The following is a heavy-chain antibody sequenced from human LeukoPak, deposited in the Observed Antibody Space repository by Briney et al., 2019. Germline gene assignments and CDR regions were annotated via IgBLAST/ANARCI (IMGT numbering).Heavy chain of an antibody. CDR3: ARVITIFGVPPLAFDH. D-gene: IGHD3-3*01. V-gene: IGHV4-59*08. CDR1: GGSISSYY. Sequence: PSETLSLTCTVSGGSISSYYWSWIRQPPGKGLEWIGYIYYSGSTNYNPSLKSRVTISVDTSKNQFSLKLSSVTAADTAVYYCARVITIFGVPPLAFDHWGQGTLVTVSS. J-gene: IGHJ4*02. CDR2: IYYSGST.